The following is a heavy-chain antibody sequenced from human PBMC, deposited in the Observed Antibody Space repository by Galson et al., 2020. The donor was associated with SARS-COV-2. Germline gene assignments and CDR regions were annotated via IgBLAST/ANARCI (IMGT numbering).Heavy chain of an antibody. D-gene: IGHD3-3*01. J-gene: IGHJ4*02. CDR3: AGYDFWSASYS. CDR1: GGSFSNYY. V-gene: IGHV4-34*01. CDR2: IHHSGSA. Sequence: SLTCAVYGGSFSNYYWSWIRQPPGKRLEWIGEIHHSGSANYNPSLKSRVTISVVTSKNQFSLKLSSVTAADTAVYYCAGYDFWSASYSWGQGTLVTVSS.